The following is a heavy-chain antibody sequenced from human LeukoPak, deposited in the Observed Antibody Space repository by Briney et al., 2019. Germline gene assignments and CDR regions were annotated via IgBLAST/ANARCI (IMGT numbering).Heavy chain of an antibody. D-gene: IGHD1-26*01. CDR3: ARVCGSYSWAFDY. CDR2: INAGNGNT. J-gene: IGHJ4*02. V-gene: IGHV1-3*01. CDR1: GYTFTSYG. Sequence: ASVKVSCKASGYTFTSYGISWVRQAPGQRLEWMGWINAGNGNTKYSQKFQGRVTITRDTSASTAYMELSSLRSEDTAVYYCARVCGSYSWAFDYWGQGTLVTVSS.